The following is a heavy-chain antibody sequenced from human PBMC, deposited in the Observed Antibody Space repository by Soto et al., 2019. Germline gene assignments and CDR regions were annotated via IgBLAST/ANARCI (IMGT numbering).Heavy chain of an antibody. J-gene: IGHJ4*02. CDR1: AGSFINYY. V-gene: IGHV4-59*01. Sequence: SEALSLTCSVSAGSFINYYWTWILQSPWKGLEWIGEIYHTGSTKYNPSLKSRVAISVDMSKNQFSLTLSSVTPADTAVYYCARGGRGSGLYFLYYFDLWGQGTLVTVSS. CDR3: ARGGRGSGLYFLYYFDL. D-gene: IGHD3-16*01. CDR2: IYHTGST.